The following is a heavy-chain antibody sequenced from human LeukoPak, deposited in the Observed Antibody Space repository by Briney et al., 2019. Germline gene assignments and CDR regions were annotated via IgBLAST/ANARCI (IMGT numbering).Heavy chain of an antibody. V-gene: IGHV1-46*01. D-gene: IGHD2-15*01. Sequence: ASVKVSCKASGYTFTSYYMHWVRQAPGQGLEWMGIINPSGGSTSYAQKFQGRVTMTRDTSTSTVYMELSSLRSEDTAVYYCARDLRYCSGGSCYHDYWGQGTLVTVSS. CDR1: GYTFTSYY. CDR2: INPSGGST. CDR3: ARDLRYCSGGSCYHDY. J-gene: IGHJ4*02.